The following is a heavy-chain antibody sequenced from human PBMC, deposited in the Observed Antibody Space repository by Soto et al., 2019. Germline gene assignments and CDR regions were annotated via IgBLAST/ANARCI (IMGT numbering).Heavy chain of an antibody. V-gene: IGHV4-34*01. J-gene: IGHJ4*02. CDR2: LHHRGST. D-gene: IGHD2-8*01. Sequence: QVQLQQWGAGLLKPSETLSLTCAVYGGSFSGYYWSWIRQPPGKGLQWVGELHHRGSTNSNPSLKSRGTISVGTPKHQSAAKLGSAATADTAVYYGAGGARNAANAYGGQRTLVTVSS. CDR3: AGGARNAANAY. CDR1: GGSFSGYY.